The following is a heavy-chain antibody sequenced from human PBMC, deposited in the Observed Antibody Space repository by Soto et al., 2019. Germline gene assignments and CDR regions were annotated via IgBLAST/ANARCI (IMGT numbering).Heavy chain of an antibody. CDR2: INAGNGNT. V-gene: IGHV1-3*01. D-gene: IGHD5-12*01. Sequence: ASVKVSCKASGYTFTSYAMHWVRQAPGQRLEWMGWINAGNGNTKCSQKFQGRVTITRDTSASTAYMELSSLRSEDTAVYYCARGAPVATFYWGQGTLVTVSS. J-gene: IGHJ4*02. CDR3: ARGAPVATFY. CDR1: GYTFTSYA.